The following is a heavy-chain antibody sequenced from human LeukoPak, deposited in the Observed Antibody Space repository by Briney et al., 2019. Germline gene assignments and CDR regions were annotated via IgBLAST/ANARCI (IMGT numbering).Heavy chain of an antibody. CDR3: ARDIVVLPTAQANDAFDI. CDR1: GGSISSYY. CDR2: IYTSGST. J-gene: IGHJ3*02. V-gene: IGHV4-4*07. Sequence: SETLSLTCTVSGGSISSYYWSWIRQPAGKGLEWIGRIYTSGSTNYNPFLKSRVTMSVDTSKNQFSLKLSSVTAADTAVYYCARDIVVLPTAQANDAFDIWGQGTMVTVSS. D-gene: IGHD2-2*01.